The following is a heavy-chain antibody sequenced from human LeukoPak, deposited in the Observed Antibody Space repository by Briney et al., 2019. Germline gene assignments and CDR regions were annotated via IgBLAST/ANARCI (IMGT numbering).Heavy chain of an antibody. CDR2: INHSGST. V-gene: IGHV4-34*01. J-gene: IGHJ4*02. CDR1: GGSFSGYY. D-gene: IGHD2-2*01. Sequence: SETLSPTCAVYGGSFSGYYWSWIRQPPGKGLEWIGEINHSGSTNYNPSLKSRVTISVDTSKNQFSLKLSSVTAADTAVYYCARGDCSSTSCSRERTFDYWGQGTLVTVSS. CDR3: ARGDCSSTSCSRERTFDY.